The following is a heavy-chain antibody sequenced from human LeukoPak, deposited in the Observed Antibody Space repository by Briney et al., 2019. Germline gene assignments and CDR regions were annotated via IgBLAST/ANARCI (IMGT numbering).Heavy chain of an antibody. D-gene: IGHD6-13*01. V-gene: IGHV3-53*01. CDR3: ARGRGSWYGVYFDY. CDR1: GFTVSSNY. CDR2: IYSGGST. J-gene: IGHJ4*02. Sequence: HPGGSLRLSCAASGFTVSSNYMSWVGQAPGKGLEWVSVIYSGGSTYYADSVKGRFTISRDNSKNTLYLQMNSLRAEDTAVYYCARGRGSWYGVYFDYWGQGTLVTVSS.